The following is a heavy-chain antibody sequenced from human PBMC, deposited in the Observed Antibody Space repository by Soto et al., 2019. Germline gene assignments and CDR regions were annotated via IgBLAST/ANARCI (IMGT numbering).Heavy chain of an antibody. Sequence: VGSLGLSCAASGFTFSSYGMHWVRQAPGKGLEWVAVIWYDGSNKYYADSVKGRFTISRDNSKNTLYLQMNSLRAEDTAVYYCARDPLSPYSSSWVNWFDPWGQGTLVTVSS. J-gene: IGHJ5*02. D-gene: IGHD6-13*01. V-gene: IGHV3-33*01. CDR1: GFTFSSYG. CDR2: IWYDGSNK. CDR3: ARDPLSPYSSSWVNWFDP.